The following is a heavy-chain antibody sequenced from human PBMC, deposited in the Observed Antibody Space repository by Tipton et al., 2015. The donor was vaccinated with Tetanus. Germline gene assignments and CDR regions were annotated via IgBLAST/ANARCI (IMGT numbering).Heavy chain of an antibody. D-gene: IGHD3-3*01. Sequence: QLVQSGVEVKKPGESLRISCQASGYSFSSYYIAWVRQMPGRGLEWMGFIHPGESTTTYSPSFQGRVTFSADTSINTAYLHWAGLTDSDTATYYCARRRSNTNLFFWFDSWGQGTPVTVSS. CDR3: ARRRSNTNLFFWFDS. J-gene: IGHJ5*01. V-gene: IGHV5-51*01. CDR2: IHPGESTT. CDR1: GYSFSSYY.